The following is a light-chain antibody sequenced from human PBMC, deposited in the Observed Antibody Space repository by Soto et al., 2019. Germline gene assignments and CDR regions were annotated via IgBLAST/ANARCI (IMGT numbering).Light chain of an antibody. CDR1: QEIRNY. J-gene: IGKJ4*01. V-gene: IGKV1-39*01. Sequence: DIQMTQSPSSLAASIGDRGTITCRASQEIRNYLNWYQQKPGKAPKVLICAASSLQSGVPSRFAGSGSGTDFTLTLTVLQPEDFATYFCQQSSSTPLTFGGGPKVEI. CDR3: QQSSSTPLT. CDR2: AAS.